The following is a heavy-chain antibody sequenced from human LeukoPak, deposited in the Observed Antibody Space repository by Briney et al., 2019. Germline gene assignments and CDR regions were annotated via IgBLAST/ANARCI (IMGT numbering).Heavy chain of an antibody. CDR1: RFTFSDYW. D-gene: IGHD3-10*01. CDR2: IKQDGFEK. V-gene: IGHV3-7*01. CDR3: ARDQGSGINYYYYYMDV. Sequence: GGSLRLSCAASRFTFSDYWMSWVRQAPGKGLEWVANIKQDGFEKYYVDSVKGRFTISRDNAKNSLYLQMNSLRAEDTAVYYCARDQGSGINYYYYYMDVWGNGTTVTVSS. J-gene: IGHJ6*03.